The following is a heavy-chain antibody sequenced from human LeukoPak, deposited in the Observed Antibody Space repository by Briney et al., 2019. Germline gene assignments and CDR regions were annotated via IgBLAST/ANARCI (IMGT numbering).Heavy chain of an antibody. CDR3: ARDREDRHYDFWSGYFTNWFDP. CDR1: GGSFSGYY. CDR2: INHSGST. D-gene: IGHD3-3*01. J-gene: IGHJ5*02. Sequence: SETLSLTCAVYGGSFSGYYWSWIRQPPGKGLEWIGEINHSGSTNYNPSLKSRVTISVDTSKNQFSLKLSSVTAADTAVYYCARDREDRHYDFWSGYFTNWFDPWGQGTLVTVSS. V-gene: IGHV4-34*01.